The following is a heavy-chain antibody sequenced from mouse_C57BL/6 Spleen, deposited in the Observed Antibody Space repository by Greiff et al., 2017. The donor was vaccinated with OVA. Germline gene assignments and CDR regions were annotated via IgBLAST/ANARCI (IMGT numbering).Heavy chain of an antibody. CDR3: VRHDPPGNYYAMDY. Sequence: GGGLVQPKGSLKLSCAASGFSFNTYAMNWVRQAPGKGLEWVARIRSKSNNYATYYVDSVKDRFTISRDDSESMLYLQMNNLKTEDTAMYYCVRHDPPGNYYAMDYWGQGTSVTVSS. CDR1: GFSFNTYA. CDR2: IRSKSNNYAT. D-gene: IGHD4-1*01. V-gene: IGHV10-1*01. J-gene: IGHJ4*01.